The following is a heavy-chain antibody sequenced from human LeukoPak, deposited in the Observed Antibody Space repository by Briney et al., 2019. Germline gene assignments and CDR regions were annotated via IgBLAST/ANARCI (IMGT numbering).Heavy chain of an antibody. CDR2: IYYSGST. D-gene: IGHD3-16*01. CDR1: GGAISDRRDY. J-gene: IGHJ3*02. V-gene: IGHV4-39*01. Sequence: NPSETLSLTCTVSGGAISDRRDYWGWIRQPPGKGLEWIASIYYSGSTHYNPSLKSRVTISVDTSRNQFSLELRTATAADSAIYYCARNVSRGEPGGAFDIWGQGTMVTVSS. CDR3: ARNVSRGEPGGAFDI.